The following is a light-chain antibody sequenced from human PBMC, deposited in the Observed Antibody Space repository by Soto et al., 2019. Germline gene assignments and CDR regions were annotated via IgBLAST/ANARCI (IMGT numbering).Light chain of an antibody. CDR3: MQALQTWT. Sequence: DIVMTQSPLSLPVTPGEPASISCRSSQSLLHSNGYNYLDWYLQKPGQSPQLLIYLGSNRASGVPDRFSGSGSGTDFTLKISRVEAEDVGIYYCMQALQTWTFGQGTKGDIK. CDR1: QSLLHSNGYNY. CDR2: LGS. J-gene: IGKJ1*01. V-gene: IGKV2-28*01.